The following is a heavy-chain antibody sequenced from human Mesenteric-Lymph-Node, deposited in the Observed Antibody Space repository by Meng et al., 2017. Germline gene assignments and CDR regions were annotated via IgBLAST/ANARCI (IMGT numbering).Heavy chain of an antibody. CDR3: ARGGYYSFDY. D-gene: IGHD5-18*01. CDR2: IYYRGST. J-gene: IGHJ4*02. V-gene: IGHV4-4*02. Sequence: QVEPRRGDPDTDRPSGMLSLTWPVSDDSIIIAHGWTGARQAPGKGLEWIGYIYYRGSTYHNPSLKSRVTISVDTSKNQFSLKLSSGTAADTAVYYCARGGYYSFDYWGQGTLVTVSS. CDR1: DDSIIIAHG.